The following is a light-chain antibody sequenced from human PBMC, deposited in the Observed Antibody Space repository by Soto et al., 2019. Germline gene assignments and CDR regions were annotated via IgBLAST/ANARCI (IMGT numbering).Light chain of an antibody. V-gene: IGKV1-12*01. CDR3: QQSYTTVRS. Sequence: DIQMTQSPSSVSASVGDRVTITCRASQGISSWLAWYQQKPGKAPQLLIYAASRLQSGVPPRFSGSGAGTDFTLTISSLQPEDFATYFCQQSYTTVRSFGGGTKVDIK. J-gene: IGKJ4*01. CDR1: QGISSW. CDR2: AAS.